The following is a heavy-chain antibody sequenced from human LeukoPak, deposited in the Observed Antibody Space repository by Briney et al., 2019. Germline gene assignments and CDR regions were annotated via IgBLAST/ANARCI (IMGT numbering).Heavy chain of an antibody. CDR2: ISGYNGNT. CDR3: ARDRSIAAREIYYYYMDV. D-gene: IGHD6-6*01. V-gene: IGHV1-18*01. CDR1: GYTFTSYD. Sequence: ASVKVSCKASGYTFTSYDINWVRQAPGQGLEWMGWISGYNGNTNYAQKFQGRVTMTQDTSTSTAYMELRNLRSDDTAVYYCARDRSIAAREIYYYYMDVWGIGTTVTVSS. J-gene: IGHJ6*03.